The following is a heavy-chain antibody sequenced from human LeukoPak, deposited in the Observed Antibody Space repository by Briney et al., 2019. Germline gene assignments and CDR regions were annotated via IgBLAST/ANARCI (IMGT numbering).Heavy chain of an antibody. Sequence: PSETLSLTCTVSGGSISSYYWSWIRSPPGKGRDGIGNIYDSGSTNYNPSLKSRVTISVDTSKNQCSLKLSSVTAADTAVYYCARQSISGSSLSYFDYWGQGTLVNVSS. V-gene: IGHV4-59*01. D-gene: IGHD3-22*01. CDR2: IYDSGST. CDR1: GGSISSYY. J-gene: IGHJ4*02. CDR3: ARQSISGSSLSYFDY.